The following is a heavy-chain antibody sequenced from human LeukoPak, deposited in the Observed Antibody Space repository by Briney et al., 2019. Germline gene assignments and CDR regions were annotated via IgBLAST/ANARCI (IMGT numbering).Heavy chain of an antibody. D-gene: IGHD5-24*01. V-gene: IGHV4-59*12. J-gene: IGHJ6*02. Sequence: SETLSLTCTVSGGSISSYYWSWIRQPPGKGLEWIGYIYYSGSTNYNPSLKSRVTISVDTSKNQFSLQLNSVTPEDTAVYYCARDQIEMATIMDYCYGMDVWGQGTTVTVSS. CDR3: ARDQIEMATIMDYCYGMDV. CDR1: GGSISSYY. CDR2: IYYSGST.